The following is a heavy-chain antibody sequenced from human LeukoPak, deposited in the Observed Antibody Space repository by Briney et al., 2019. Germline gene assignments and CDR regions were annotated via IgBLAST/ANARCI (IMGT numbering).Heavy chain of an antibody. J-gene: IGHJ4*02. D-gene: IGHD4-23*01. CDR2: IYYSGST. V-gene: IGHV4-59*08. Sequence: PSETLSLTCTVSGGTINSYYWSWLRQPPGKGLEWIGYIYYSGSTNYNPSLKSRVTISVDTSKNQFSLRLSSVTAADTAVYYCARRRWGLDYWGQGNPGHRLL. CDR1: GGTINSYY. CDR3: ARRRWGLDY.